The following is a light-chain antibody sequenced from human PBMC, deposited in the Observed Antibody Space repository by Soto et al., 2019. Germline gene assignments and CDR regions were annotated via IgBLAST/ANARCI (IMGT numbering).Light chain of an antibody. CDR3: QQYGSSPQT. J-gene: IGKJ1*01. CDR1: QSVGSSY. Sequence: EIVLTQSPGTLSLSPGERATLSCRASQSVGSSYLAWYQQKPGQAPRLLIYGASSRATGIPDRFSGSGSGTDFTLTISRLEPEDFAVYYCQQYGSSPQTFGQGTKVE. CDR2: GAS. V-gene: IGKV3-20*01.